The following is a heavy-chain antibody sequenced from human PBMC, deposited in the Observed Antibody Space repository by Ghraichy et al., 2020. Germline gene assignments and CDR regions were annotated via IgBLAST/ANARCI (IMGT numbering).Heavy chain of an antibody. CDR2: IWSDGRDK. Sequence: GGSLRLSCAASRFTFSVYGVPWVRQAPGKGLEWVAVIWSDGRDKDYADSVKGRFTISRDNSKNTVYLQMNSLRAEDTAVYYCVRDLYCNTLDYWGQGTLVTVSS. V-gene: IGHV3-33*01. D-gene: IGHD2-15*01. CDR3: VRDLYCNTLDY. J-gene: IGHJ4*02. CDR1: RFTFSVYG.